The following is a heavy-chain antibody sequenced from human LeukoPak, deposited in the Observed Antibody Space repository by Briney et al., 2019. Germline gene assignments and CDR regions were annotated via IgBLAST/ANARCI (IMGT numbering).Heavy chain of an antibody. V-gene: IGHV1-18*01. D-gene: IGHD4-23*01. CDR3: ARDPGGGASGRWFDY. CDR1: GYTFTSYG. J-gene: IGHJ4*02. Sequence: ASVKVSCKASGYTFTSYGISWVRQAPGQGLEWIGWISAYNGNTNYAQKLQGRVTMTTDTSTSTAYMELRSLRSDDTAVYYCARDPGGGASGRWFDYWGQGTLVTVSS. CDR2: ISAYNGNT.